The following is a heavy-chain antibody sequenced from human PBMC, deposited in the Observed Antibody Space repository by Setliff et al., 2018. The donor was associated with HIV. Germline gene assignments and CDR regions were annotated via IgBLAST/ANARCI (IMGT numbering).Heavy chain of an antibody. J-gene: IGHJ4*02. Sequence: ASVKVSCKASGYTFTKYAMHWVRQAPGQRPEWMGWINAANGKTRYPQRFEARVTITMDTGASTAYMELNSLRSEDSAVYYCARGVIRGVISQGGLDYWGPGTLVTVSS. D-gene: IGHD3-10*01. CDR3: ARGVIRGVISQGGLDY. V-gene: IGHV1-3*01. CDR2: INAANGKT. CDR1: GYTFTKYA.